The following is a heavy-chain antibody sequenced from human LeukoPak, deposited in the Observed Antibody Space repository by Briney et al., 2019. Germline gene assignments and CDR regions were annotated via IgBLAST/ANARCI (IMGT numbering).Heavy chain of an antibody. J-gene: IGHJ4*02. Sequence: SQTLSLTCTVSGGSISSGGYYWSWIRQPPGKGLEWIGYIYYSGSTYYNPSLKSRVTISVDTSKNQFSLKLSSVTAADTAVYYCARRVVGDILTGYYYEEERFYFDYWGQGTLVTVSS. D-gene: IGHD3-9*01. V-gene: IGHV4-31*03. CDR1: GGSISSGGYY. CDR2: IYYSGST. CDR3: ARRVVGDILTGYYYEEERFYFDY.